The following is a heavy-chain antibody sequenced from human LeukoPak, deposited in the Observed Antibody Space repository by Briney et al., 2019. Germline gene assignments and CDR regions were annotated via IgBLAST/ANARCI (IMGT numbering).Heavy chain of an antibody. Sequence: KPSETLSLTCTVSGGSISGYFWTWIRQPAGKGLEWIGRMYSTGSNNYNPSLKSRVTMSLDTSKNHFSLNLTSVTAADTAVYYYAREPTSGREPTSGRPLDYWGQGTLVTVSS. J-gene: IGHJ4*02. CDR2: MYSTGSN. CDR3: AREPTSGREPTSGRPLDY. D-gene: IGHD5-12*01. CDR1: GGSISGYF. V-gene: IGHV4-4*07.